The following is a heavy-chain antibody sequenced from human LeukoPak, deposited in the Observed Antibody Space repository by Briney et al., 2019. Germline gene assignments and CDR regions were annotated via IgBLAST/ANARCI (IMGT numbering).Heavy chain of an antibody. CDR2: IFPSDSDT. CDR1: GYTSSYYW. CDR3: ARGKNRFDS. D-gene: IGHD4-23*01. V-gene: IGHV5-51*01. J-gene: IGHJ5*01. Sequence: GESLKISCKASGYTSSYYWIAWVRQMPGKGLEWMGIIFPSDSDTRYSPSFEGQVTISSDKSISTAYLQWSRLKASDTAMYYCARGKNRFDSWGQGTLVTVSS.